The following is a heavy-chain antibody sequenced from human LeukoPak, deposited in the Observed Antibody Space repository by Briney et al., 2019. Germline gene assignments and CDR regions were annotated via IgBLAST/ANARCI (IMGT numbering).Heavy chain of an antibody. D-gene: IGHD2-21*01. CDR1: GGTFSSYA. CDR2: IIPIFGTA. V-gene: IGHV1-69*13. CDR3: ARQLSALVIAILGDINFDY. J-gene: IGHJ4*02. Sequence: SVKVSCKASGGTFSSYAISWVRQAPGQGLEWMGGIIPIFGTANYAQKFQGRVTITADESTSTAYMELSSLRSEDTAVYYCARQLSALVIAILGDINFDYWGQGTLVTVSS.